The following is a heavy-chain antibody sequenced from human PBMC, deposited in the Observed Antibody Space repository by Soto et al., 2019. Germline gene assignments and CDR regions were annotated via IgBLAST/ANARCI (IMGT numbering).Heavy chain of an antibody. CDR3: ARSVVGLDY. CDR2: VYADGAT. Sequence: EVQLVESGGGLVQPGESLRLSCAASGFTVSNYHMTWVRQAPGKGLEWVSAVYADGATSHADSVKDRFTGSRDNSRNTLNIQMSGLRAEDTAVYYCARSVVGLDYWGQGTLVTVSS. V-gene: IGHV3-66*01. CDR1: GFTVSNYH. D-gene: IGHD2-15*01. J-gene: IGHJ4*02.